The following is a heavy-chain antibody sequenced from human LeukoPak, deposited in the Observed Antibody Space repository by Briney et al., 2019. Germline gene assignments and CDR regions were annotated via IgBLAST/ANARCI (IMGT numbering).Heavy chain of an antibody. J-gene: IGHJ4*02. CDR3: ARTGPRYCSGGSCYDYLHYFDY. V-gene: IGHV4-34*01. CDR2: INHSGST. CDR1: GGSFSGYY. D-gene: IGHD2-15*01. Sequence: PSETLSLTCAVYGGSFSGYYWSWIRQPPGKGLEWIGEINHSGSTNYNPSLKSRVTISVDTSKNQFSLELSSVTAADTAVYYCARTGPRYCSGGSCYDYLHYFDYWGQGTLVTVSS.